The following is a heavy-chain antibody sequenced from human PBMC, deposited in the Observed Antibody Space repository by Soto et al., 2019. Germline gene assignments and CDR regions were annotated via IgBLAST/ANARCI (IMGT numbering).Heavy chain of an antibody. CDR3: ARDYYDISGYSYYGMDI. Sequence: GGSLRLSCAASGFTFSSYGMHWVRQAPGKGLERVAVIWYDGSYKYYADSVKGRFTISRDNSKNTLYLQMNSLRAEDTAVYYCARDYYDISGYSYYGMDIWGQGTTVTVSS. V-gene: IGHV3-33*01. D-gene: IGHD3-22*01. CDR2: IWYDGSYK. J-gene: IGHJ6*02. CDR1: GFTFSSYG.